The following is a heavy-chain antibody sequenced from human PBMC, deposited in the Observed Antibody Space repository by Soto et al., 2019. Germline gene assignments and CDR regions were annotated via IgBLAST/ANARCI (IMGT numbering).Heavy chain of an antibody. J-gene: IGHJ6*02. Sequence: SEALCLSWSGAACSMSSYWWRGIRQPPGKGLEWIGYIYYSGSTNYNPSLKSRVTISVDTSKNQFSLKLTSVTAADTAVYYCARGVISFGVTYGMDVWGQGTTVT. D-gene: IGHD3-3*01. CDR2: IYYSGST. CDR1: ACSMSSYW. V-gene: IGHV4-59*01. CDR3: ARGVISFGVTYGMDV.